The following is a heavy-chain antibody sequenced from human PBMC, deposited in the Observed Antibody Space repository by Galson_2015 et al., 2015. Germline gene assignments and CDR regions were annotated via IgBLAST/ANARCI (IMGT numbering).Heavy chain of an antibody. V-gene: IGHV2-5*02. CDR3: AHSLNWCRLGFREGDAFDI. D-gene: IGHD3-10*01. J-gene: IGHJ3*02. Sequence: PALVKPTQTLTLTCTFSGFSLSTRGVGVGWIRQPPGKALEWLALIYWDDDKRYSPSLKSRLTITKDTSKNPVVLTMTNMDPVVTATDYCAHSLNWCRLGFREGDAFDIWGQGTMVTVSS. CDR1: GFSLSTRGVG. CDR2: IYWDDDK.